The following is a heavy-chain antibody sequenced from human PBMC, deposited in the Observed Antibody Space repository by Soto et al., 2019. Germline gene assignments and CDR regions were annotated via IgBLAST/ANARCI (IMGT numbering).Heavy chain of an antibody. Sequence: QVQLQESGPRLVKPSETLSLTCTVSGGSISDYYWSWIRQPPGKGLEWIGYIYYSGSTNYNPSLKSRVTISVDTSKNQFSLNLNSVTAADTALYYCARVNYDSSTSCYWFDYWGQGNLVTVSS. V-gene: IGHV4-59*01. J-gene: IGHJ4*02. CDR2: IYYSGST. CDR1: GGSISDYY. D-gene: IGHD2-2*01. CDR3: ARVNYDSSTSCYWFDY.